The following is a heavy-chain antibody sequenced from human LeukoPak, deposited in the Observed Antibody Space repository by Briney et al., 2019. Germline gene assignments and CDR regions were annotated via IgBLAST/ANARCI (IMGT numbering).Heavy chain of an antibody. Sequence: GGSLRLSCAVSGITFRSYWMSWVRQAPGKGLEWVANIKGDGSEKYYVDSVKGRFTISRDNSKNTLYLQMNSLRAEDTAVYYCARDFTPYCSSTSCHGPPDYWGQGTLVTVSS. V-gene: IGHV3-7*01. CDR2: IKGDGSEK. D-gene: IGHD2-2*01. CDR1: GITFRSYW. J-gene: IGHJ4*02. CDR3: ARDFTPYCSSTSCHGPPDY.